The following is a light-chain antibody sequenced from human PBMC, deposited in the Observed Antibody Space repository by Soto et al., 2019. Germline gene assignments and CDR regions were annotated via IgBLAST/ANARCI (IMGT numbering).Light chain of an antibody. Sequence: QSALTQPPSASGSPGQSVTISCTGTSSDIGTYNYVSWYQQHPGKAPKLMIYEVDKRPSGVPDRFSGSKSGNTASLAITGLQAEDEADYYCQSYDSSLSGSVFGGGTKLTVL. V-gene: IGLV2-8*01. CDR1: SSDIGTYNY. J-gene: IGLJ2*01. CDR2: EVD. CDR3: QSYDSSLSGSV.